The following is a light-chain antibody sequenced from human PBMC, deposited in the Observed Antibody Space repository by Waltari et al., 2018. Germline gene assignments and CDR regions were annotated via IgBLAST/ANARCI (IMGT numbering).Light chain of an antibody. CDR2: DAA. CDR1: QNVGNS. V-gene: IGKV3-11*01. CDR3: QQRSNWHT. Sequence: ENVLTQSPATLSLSPGEAATLSCRASQNVGNSLAWYQHKPGQAPRLLIYDAANRASGIPARFSGSGSGTDFNLTISSLEPDDFAVYYCQQRSNWHTFGQGTRLEIK. J-gene: IGKJ2*01.